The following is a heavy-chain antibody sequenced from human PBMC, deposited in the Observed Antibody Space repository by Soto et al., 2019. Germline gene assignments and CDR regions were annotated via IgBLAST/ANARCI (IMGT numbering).Heavy chain of an antibody. CDR3: AHTMAPRIFDS. CDR2: IYWDDDT. Sequence: QITLKEAGPTPVKPTQTLTLTCSFSGFSLITSGVGVGWIRQPPGKALAWLALIYWDDDTGYSTSLRNRLTITKDTSRNQVVLTMTNMDPADTATYYCAHTMAPRIFDSWGQGTLVTVSS. CDR1: GFSLITSGVG. V-gene: IGHV2-5*02. J-gene: IGHJ4*02.